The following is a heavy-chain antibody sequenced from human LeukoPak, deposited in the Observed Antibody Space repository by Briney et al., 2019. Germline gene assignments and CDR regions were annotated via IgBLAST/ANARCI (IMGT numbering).Heavy chain of an antibody. CDR2: IYYSGST. V-gene: IGHV4-31*03. J-gene: IGHJ5*02. D-gene: IGHD2/OR15-2a*01. CDR3: AREVIEDWFDP. Sequence: SQTLSLTCTVSGGSISSGAYYWNWIRQHPGKGLEWIGYIYYSGSTYYNPSLKSRVTMSVDTSKNQFSLKLSSVAAADTAVYYCAREVIEDWFDPWGQGTLVTVSS. CDR1: GGSISSGAYY.